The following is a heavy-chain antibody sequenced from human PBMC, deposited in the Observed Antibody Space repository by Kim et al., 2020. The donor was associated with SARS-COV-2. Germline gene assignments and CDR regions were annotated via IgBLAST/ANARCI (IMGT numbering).Heavy chain of an antibody. D-gene: IGHD2-15*01. J-gene: IGHJ4*02. V-gene: IGHV3-30*18. Sequence: GGSLRLSCAASGFTFSNYGMHWVRQAPGKGLEWVAVISYDGRSQYYADSVKGRFTISRDNSKNTLYLQMNSLRAEDTAVYYCTKDLRSQYCSGGNCYSDFDYWGKGTLVTVSS. CDR2: ISYDGRSQ. CDR3: TKDLRSQYCSGGNCYSDFDY. CDR1: GFTFSNYG.